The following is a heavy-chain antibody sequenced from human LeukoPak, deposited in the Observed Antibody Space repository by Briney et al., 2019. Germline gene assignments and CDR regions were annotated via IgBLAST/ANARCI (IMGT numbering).Heavy chain of an antibody. V-gene: IGHV3-11*06. CDR3: AREGIRGYFDY. D-gene: IGHD3-10*01. CDR1: GFTFSDYY. J-gene: IGHJ4*02. Sequence: PGGSLRLSCAASGFTFSDYYMSWIRQAPGKGLEWVSSISSSSSYIYYADSVKGRFTISRDNAKNSLYLQMNSLRAEDTAVYYCAREGIRGYFDYWGQGTLVTVSS. CDR2: ISSSSSYI.